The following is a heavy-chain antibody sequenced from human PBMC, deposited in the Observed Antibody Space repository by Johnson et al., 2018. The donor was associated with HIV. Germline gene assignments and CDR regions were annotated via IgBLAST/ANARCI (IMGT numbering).Heavy chain of an antibody. CDR3: AKDRTNWGYNSFDM. CDR1: GFTFRSYA. Sequence: VQLVESGGGVMQPGKSLRLSCEASGFTFRSYALHWVRQAPGKGLGWVANIKQDGREKYYVDSVKGRFTVFRDNADNTVFLQMNRLRAEDTALYFCAKDRTNWGYNSFDMWGQGTFVTVS. V-gene: IGHV3-7*01. D-gene: IGHD5-24*01. CDR2: IKQDGREK. J-gene: IGHJ3*02.